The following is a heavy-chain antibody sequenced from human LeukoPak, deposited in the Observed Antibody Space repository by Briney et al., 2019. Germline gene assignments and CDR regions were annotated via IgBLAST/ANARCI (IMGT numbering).Heavy chain of an antibody. D-gene: IGHD3-22*01. Sequence: PSETLSLTCAVSGYSISSGYYWGWIRQPPGKGLEWIGSIYHSRSTYYNPSLKSRVTISVDTSKNQFSLKLSSVTAADTAVYYCARVGVVERFDYWGQGTLVTVSS. J-gene: IGHJ4*02. CDR2: IYHSRST. V-gene: IGHV4-38-2*01. CDR3: ARVGVVERFDY. CDR1: GYSISSGYY.